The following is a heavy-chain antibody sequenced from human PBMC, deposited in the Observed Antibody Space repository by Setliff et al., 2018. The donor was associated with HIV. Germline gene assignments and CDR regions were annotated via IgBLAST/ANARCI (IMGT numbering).Heavy chain of an antibody. J-gene: IGHJ2*01. D-gene: IGHD5-18*01. Sequence: SETLSLTCTVSGGSISSSSYYWGWIRQPPGKGLEWIGSVYYSGSTYYNPSLTSRVAISVDTSNNQFSLRLTSVTATDTAVYYCARGGSAMVPGRNYWYFDLWGRGTLVTVSS. CDR3: ARGGSAMVPGRNYWYFDL. CDR2: VYYSGST. CDR1: GGSISSSSYY. V-gene: IGHV4-39*01.